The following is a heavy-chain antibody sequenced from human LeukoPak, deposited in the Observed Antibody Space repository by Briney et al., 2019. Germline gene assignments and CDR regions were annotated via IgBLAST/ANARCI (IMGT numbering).Heavy chain of an antibody. J-gene: IGHJ4*02. D-gene: IGHD4-17*01. Sequence: PSETLSLTCTVSGGSLSSYYWSWIRQPAGKGLEWIGRIYSSGSTNYNPSLKSRVTMSVDTSKNQFSLNLSSVTVADTAVYYCVREGRYGDYEGYWGQGTLVTVSS. CDR2: IYSSGST. CDR3: VREGRYGDYEGY. CDR1: GGSLSSYY. V-gene: IGHV4-4*07.